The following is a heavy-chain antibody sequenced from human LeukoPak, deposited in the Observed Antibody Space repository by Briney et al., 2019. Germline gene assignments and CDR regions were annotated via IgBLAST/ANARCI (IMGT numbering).Heavy chain of an antibody. CDR1: GFTFSNYG. CDR2: ISWDDGSTK. D-gene: IGHD1-26*01. J-gene: IGHJ4*02. CDR3: AKKSVRGGATVSPSDY. Sequence: PGGSLRLSCAASGFTFSNYGMRWVRQAPGKGLERVSVISWDDGSTKYYADSVKGRFTISRDNSKNTLYLQMNSLRAEDSAVYYCAKKSVRGGATVSPSDYWGQGTLVAVSS. V-gene: IGHV3-30*18.